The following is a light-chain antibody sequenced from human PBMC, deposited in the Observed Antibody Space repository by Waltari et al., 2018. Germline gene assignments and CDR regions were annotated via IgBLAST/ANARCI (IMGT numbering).Light chain of an antibody. CDR3: QHRSNWPRT. V-gene: IGKV3-11*01. CDR1: LSVSSY. Sequence: EIVLTQSPATLSLSPGDRATLSCRASLSVSSYLAWYQQKPGQTPRLLIYDASNRATGSPARFSGSGSGTDFTITISSLEPEDFAVYYCQHRSNWPRTFGQGTRLEIK. J-gene: IGKJ5*01. CDR2: DAS.